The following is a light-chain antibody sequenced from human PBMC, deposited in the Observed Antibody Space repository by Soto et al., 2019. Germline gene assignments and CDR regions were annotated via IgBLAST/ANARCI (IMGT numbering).Light chain of an antibody. Sequence: DIQMTQSPSTLSASVGDRVTITCRASQSISTWLAWYQQKAGKAPKLLIYKAFSLEGGVPSRFSGSGSGTEFNITISSLQPDDFATYYYQQYNTYPLTFGGGTTVDIK. CDR1: QSISTW. V-gene: IGKV1-5*03. CDR3: QQYNTYPLT. J-gene: IGKJ4*01. CDR2: KAF.